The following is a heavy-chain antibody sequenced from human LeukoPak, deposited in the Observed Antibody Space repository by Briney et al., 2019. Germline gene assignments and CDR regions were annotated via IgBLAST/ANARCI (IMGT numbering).Heavy chain of an antibody. D-gene: IGHD2-8*02. J-gene: IGHJ4*02. CDR1: GGSIRNNY. CDR2: IYYSGTT. V-gene: IGHV4-59*08. Sequence: SETLSLTCTVSGGSIRNNYWSWIRQPPGKGLEWIGYIYYSGTTSYNPSLKSRVTISIDTSKSQFSLILSSVSAADTAVYYRARQAYCTATRCYPFDFWGQGILVTVSS. CDR3: ARQAYCTATRCYPFDF.